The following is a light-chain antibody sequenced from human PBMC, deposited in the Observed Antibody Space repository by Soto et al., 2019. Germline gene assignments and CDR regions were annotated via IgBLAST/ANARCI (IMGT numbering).Light chain of an antibody. CDR1: NIASKR. Sequence: SYELTQPPSVSVAPGQTARITCGGDNIASKRVHWYQQKPGQAPVLVVYDDSDRPSGIPERFSGYNSGNPATLTISRVEAGDEADYYCQVWDSSSDPEVFGGGTKLTVL. CDR2: DDS. V-gene: IGLV3-21*02. CDR3: QVWDSSSDPEV. J-gene: IGLJ3*02.